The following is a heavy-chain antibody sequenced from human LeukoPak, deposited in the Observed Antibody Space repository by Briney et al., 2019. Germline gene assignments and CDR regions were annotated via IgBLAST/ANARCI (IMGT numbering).Heavy chain of an antibody. CDR3: AKGIRDYGCLPRWYFDL. V-gene: IGHV3-43*02. CDR2: IFGNGGTT. Sequence: GGSLTLSCAASGFTFDDYAMHWVRQATGKGLEWVSRIFGNGGTTYEGDNVKGRFTISRDNSKNSLFLQMFSQRTEDAALYYCAKGIRDYGCLPRWYFDLWGRGTLVTVSS. CDR1: GFTFDDYA. D-gene: IGHD4-17*01. J-gene: IGHJ2*01.